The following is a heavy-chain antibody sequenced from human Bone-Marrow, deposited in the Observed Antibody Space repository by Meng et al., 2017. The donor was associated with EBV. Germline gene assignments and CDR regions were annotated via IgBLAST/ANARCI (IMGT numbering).Heavy chain of an antibody. CDR1: GFTFSSFG. V-gene: IGHV3-21*01. J-gene: IGHJ4*02. CDR3: ARSIFGVVIIPYYFDY. Sequence: EVQLVQFGGGLFRAGGSLRLSCSASGFTFSSFGMNWVRQAPGKGLEYVSSISSSSSYIYYADSVKGRFTISRDNAKNSLYLQMDSLRAEDTAVYYCARSIFGVVIIPYYFDYWGQGTLGTVSS. D-gene: IGHD3-3*01. CDR2: ISSSSSYI.